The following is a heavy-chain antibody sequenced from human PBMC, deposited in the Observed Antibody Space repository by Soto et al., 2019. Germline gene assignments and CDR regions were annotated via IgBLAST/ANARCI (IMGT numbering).Heavy chain of an antibody. CDR2: ISSSSSYI. CDR3: ARGRKQPLNCYYGMDV. CDR1: GFTFSSDS. V-gene: IGHV3-21*01. Sequence: GGSLRLSXAASGFTFSSDSMNWVRQAPGKGLEWVSSISSSSSYIYYADSVKGRFTISRDNAKNSLYLQMNSLRAEDTAVYYCARGRKQPLNCYYGMDVWGQGTTVTVSS. J-gene: IGHJ6*02.